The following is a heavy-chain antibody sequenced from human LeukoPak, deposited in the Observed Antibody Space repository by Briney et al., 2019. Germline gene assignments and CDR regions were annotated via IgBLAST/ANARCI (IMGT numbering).Heavy chain of an antibody. D-gene: IGHD5-24*01. Sequence: GGSLRLSCAASGFTFSSYTMNWVRQAPGKGLEWVSSISSSSSYIYYADSVKGRFTISRDDAKNPLYLQMNSLRVEDTAVYYCARSADMGLQSTWLKYWGQGSLVTVSS. CDR1: GFTFSSYT. CDR2: ISSSSSYI. V-gene: IGHV3-21*01. J-gene: IGHJ4*02. CDR3: ARSADMGLQSTWLKY.